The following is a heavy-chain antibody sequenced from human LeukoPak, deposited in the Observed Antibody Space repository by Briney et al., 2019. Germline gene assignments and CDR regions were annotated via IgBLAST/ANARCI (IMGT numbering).Heavy chain of an antibody. V-gene: IGHV5-51*01. CDR1: GYSFTSYW. CDR2: IYPGDSDT. J-gene: IGHJ4*02. Sequence: GESLKISCKGSGYSFTSYWIGWVRQMPGKGLEWMGIIYPGDSDTRYSPSFQGQVTISADKSISTAYLQWSSLKASDTATYYCARHPYYDILTGYSPGYYFNYWGQGTLVTVSS. CDR3: ARHPYYDILTGYSPGYYFNY. D-gene: IGHD3-9*01.